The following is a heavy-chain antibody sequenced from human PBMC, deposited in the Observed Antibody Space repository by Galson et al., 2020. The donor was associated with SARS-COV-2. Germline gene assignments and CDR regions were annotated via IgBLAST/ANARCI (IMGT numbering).Heavy chain of an antibody. Sequence: TGGSLRLSCAASGFTFSSYGMHWVRQAPGKGLEWVAVISYDGSNKYYADSVKGRFTISRDNSKNTLYLQMNSLRAEDTAVYYCAKPPEIYSYFDYWGQGTLVTVSS. D-gene: IGHD5-12*01. CDR1: GFTFSSYG. J-gene: IGHJ4*02. CDR2: ISYDGSNK. CDR3: AKPPEIYSYFDY. V-gene: IGHV3-30*18.